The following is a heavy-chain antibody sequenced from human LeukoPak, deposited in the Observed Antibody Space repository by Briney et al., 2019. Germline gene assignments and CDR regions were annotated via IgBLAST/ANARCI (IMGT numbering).Heavy chain of an antibody. J-gene: IGHJ3*01. CDR2: IKTKPFGGTS. V-gene: IGHV3-49*04. CDR1: TFTFGDYP. CDR3: TRHQSPYLDAFDV. D-gene: IGHD2-2*01. Sequence: GGSLRLSCTSATFTFGDYPLSWVRQAPGRGLEWITFIKTKPFGGTSEYAASVKGRFTFSRDDSKNIAYLQMNRLNTEDTAVYYCTRHQSPYLDAFDVWGQGTMVTVAS.